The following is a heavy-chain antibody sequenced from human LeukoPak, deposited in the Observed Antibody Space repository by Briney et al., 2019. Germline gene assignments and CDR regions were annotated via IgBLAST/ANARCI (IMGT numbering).Heavy chain of an antibody. CDR2: IYYSGST. CDR1: GGSISSSSYY. CDR3: ARHPNANSRRDAFVI. V-gene: IGHV4-39*07. Sequence: SETLSLTCTVSGGSISSSSYYWGWIRQPPGKGLEWIGSIYYSGSTYYNLSLKSRVTISVDTSKNQFSLKLSSVTAADTAVYYCARHPNANSRRDAFVIWGQGTVVTVSS. D-gene: IGHD2-2*01. J-gene: IGHJ3*02.